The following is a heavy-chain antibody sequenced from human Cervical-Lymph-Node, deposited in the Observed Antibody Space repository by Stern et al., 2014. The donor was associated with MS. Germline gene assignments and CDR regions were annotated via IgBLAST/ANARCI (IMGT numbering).Heavy chain of an antibody. CDR3: ARDPIRPIVIGWEGRQFDP. CDR2: INTANGNT. V-gene: IGHV1-3*04. D-gene: IGHD2-21*01. Sequence: QVQLVQSGAEVKKPGASVKVSCKASGYTFTTYVIHWLRQAPGQRLQWMGGINTANGNTKYSQIFQGRVTFTRDTSANTVYMELSNLRSDDTAVYFCARDPIRPIVIGWEGRQFDPWGQGTLVSVSS. J-gene: IGHJ5*02. CDR1: GYTFTTYV.